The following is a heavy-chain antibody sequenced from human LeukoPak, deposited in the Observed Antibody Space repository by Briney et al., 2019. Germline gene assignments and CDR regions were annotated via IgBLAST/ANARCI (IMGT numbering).Heavy chain of an antibody. Sequence: GRSLRLSCAASGFTFDDYAMHWVRQAPGKGLEWVSGISWNSGGIGYADSVKGRFTISRDNAKNSLYLQMNSLRAEDTALYYCAKAPSPGYSSGWYDYWGQGTLVTVSS. V-gene: IGHV3-9*01. CDR2: ISWNSGGI. D-gene: IGHD6-19*01. CDR1: GFTFDDYA. J-gene: IGHJ4*02. CDR3: AKAPSPGYSSGWYDY.